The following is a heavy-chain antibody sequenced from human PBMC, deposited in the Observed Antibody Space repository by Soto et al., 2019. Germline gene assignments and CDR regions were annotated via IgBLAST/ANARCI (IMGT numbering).Heavy chain of an antibody. Sequence: QPGGSLRLSCAASGFTFSSHGMHWVHQAPGKGLEWVAVIWYDGSNKYYADSVKGRFTISRDNSKNTLYLQMNSLRADDTAVYYCARVGYSYGYGYWGQGTLVTVSS. D-gene: IGHD5-18*01. CDR3: ARVGYSYGYGY. J-gene: IGHJ4*02. CDR2: IWYDGSNK. CDR1: GFTFSSHG. V-gene: IGHV3-33*01.